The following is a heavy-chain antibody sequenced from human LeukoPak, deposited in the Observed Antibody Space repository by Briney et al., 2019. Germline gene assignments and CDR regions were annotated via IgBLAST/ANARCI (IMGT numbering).Heavy chain of an antibody. CDR2: IIPVLDIT. D-gene: IGHD6-19*01. Sequence: ASVKVSCKASGYTFTSYGISWVRQAPGQGLEWMGRIIPVLDITNYAQKFQGRVTITTDRSTNTAYMELSSLRSDDTAVYYCARRESSGWYYFDYWGQGTLVTVSS. CDR3: ARRESSGWYYFDY. J-gene: IGHJ4*02. CDR1: GYTFTSYG. V-gene: IGHV1-69*04.